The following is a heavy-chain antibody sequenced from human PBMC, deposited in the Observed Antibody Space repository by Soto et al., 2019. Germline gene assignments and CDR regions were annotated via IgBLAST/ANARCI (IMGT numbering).Heavy chain of an antibody. CDR2: INHSGST. D-gene: IGHD4-17*01. J-gene: IGHJ4*02. Sequence: SETLSLTCAVYGGSFSGYYWSWIRQPPGKGLEWIGEINHSGSTNYNPSLKSRVTISVDTSKNQFSLKLSSVTAADTAVYYCARGRDDYGKNPFDYWGQGALVTVSS. CDR3: ARGRDDYGKNPFDY. V-gene: IGHV4-34*01. CDR1: GGSFSGYY.